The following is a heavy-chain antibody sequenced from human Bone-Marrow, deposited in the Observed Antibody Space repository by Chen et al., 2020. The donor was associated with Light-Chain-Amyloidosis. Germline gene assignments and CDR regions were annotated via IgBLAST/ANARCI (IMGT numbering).Heavy chain of an antibody. D-gene: IGHD2-15*01. CDR2: VIPILDTP. V-gene: IGHV1-69*01. J-gene: IGHJ3*02. Sequence: QVQLVQSGAEVKKPGSSVKVSCRTSRGTFSSFPIIWVRQAPGQGLEWVGGVIPILDTPTYAKKFQGRVTITADDSTSTAYMELRSLTSEDTAVYFCARVPRVLAAHALDIWGQGTIVSVSS. CDR1: RGTFSSFP. CDR3: ARVPRVLAAHALDI.